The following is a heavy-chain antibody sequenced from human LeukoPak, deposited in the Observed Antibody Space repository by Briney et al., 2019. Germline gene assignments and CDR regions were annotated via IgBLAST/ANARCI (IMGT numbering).Heavy chain of an antibody. D-gene: IGHD6-6*01. CDR3: ARARSIAARHFDY. CDR2: INHSGST. Sequence: PSETLSLTCAVYGGSFSGYYWSWIRQPPGKGLEWIGEINHSGSTNYNPSLKSRVTISVDTSKNQFSLKLSSVTAADTAVYYCARARSIAARHFDYWGQGTLVTVSS. CDR1: GGSFSGYY. J-gene: IGHJ4*02. V-gene: IGHV4-34*01.